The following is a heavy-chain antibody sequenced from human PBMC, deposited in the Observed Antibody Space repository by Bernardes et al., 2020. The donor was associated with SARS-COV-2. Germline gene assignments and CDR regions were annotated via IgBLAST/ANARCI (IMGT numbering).Heavy chain of an antibody. CDR2: IHYRGTT. D-gene: IGHD2-15*01. V-gene: IGHV4-31*03. CDR3: ARGDIEDYGGSYGG. J-gene: IGHJ4*02. CDR1: GGSISSSGYY. Sequence: SETLSLTCTVSGGSISSSGYYWSWMRQHPGKGLEWIGYIHYRGTTYYNPSLENRLAISGDASTNQVSLRLSSVTAADTAVYYCARGDIEDYGGSYGGWGQGTLVTVSS.